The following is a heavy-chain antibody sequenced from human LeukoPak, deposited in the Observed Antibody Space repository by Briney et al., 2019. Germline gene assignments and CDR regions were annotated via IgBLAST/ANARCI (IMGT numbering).Heavy chain of an antibody. V-gene: IGHV3-72*01. Sequence: PGGSLSLSCAASGFTFSDHHMDWVRQAPGKGLEWIGRSRNKGRGYSTVFAASVAGRFTISRDESKNSLFLQMNSLRAEDTAVYYCAKGKDSVAGATNDYWGQGTLVTVSS. CDR3: AKGKDSVAGATNDY. J-gene: IGHJ4*02. CDR2: SRNKGRGYST. CDR1: GFTFSDHH. D-gene: IGHD6-19*01.